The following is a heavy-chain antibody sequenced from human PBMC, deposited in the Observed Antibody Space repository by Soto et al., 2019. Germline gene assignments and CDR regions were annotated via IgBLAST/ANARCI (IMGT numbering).Heavy chain of an antibody. CDR3: ARPWSSSILSGFDY. Sequence: PGKSVKIDCRGPGSSFTTYWSGWVRQMPGKGLEWMGIIYPGDSDTSYSPSFQGQVTISADKSISTAYLQWSSLKASNTAMYYCARPWSSSILSGFDYWGHGTLVPACS. J-gene: IGHJ4*01. V-gene: IGHV5-51*01. CDR2: IYPGDSDT. D-gene: IGHD2-21*01. CDR1: GSSFTTYW.